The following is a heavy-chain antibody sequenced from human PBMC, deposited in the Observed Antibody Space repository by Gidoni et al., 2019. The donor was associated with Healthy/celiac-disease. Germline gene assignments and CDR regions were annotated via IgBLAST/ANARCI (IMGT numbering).Heavy chain of an antibody. CDR3: TRDKSPLLDWFDP. V-gene: IGHV3-15*01. CDR1: GFTFSNAW. J-gene: IGHJ5*02. Sequence: EVQLVESGGGLVKPGGSLRLSCAASGFTFSNAWMSWVRQAPGKGLEWVGRIKSKTDGGTTDYAAPVKGRFTISRDDSKNTLYLQMNSLKTEDTAVYYCTRDKSPLLDWFDPWGQGTLVTVSS. CDR2: IKSKTDGGTT. D-gene: IGHD2-15*01.